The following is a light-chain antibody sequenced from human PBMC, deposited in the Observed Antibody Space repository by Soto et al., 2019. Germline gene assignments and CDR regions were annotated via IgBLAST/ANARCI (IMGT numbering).Light chain of an antibody. V-gene: IGLV2-11*01. Sequence: QSALTQPASVSGSPGQSITISCTGTSNDIGNSNLVSWYQQHPDRAPKLMIYDVSKRPSGVPDRFSGSKSGNTASLTISGLQAEDEADYYCCSYAGSYSLVFGGGTKVTVL. CDR2: DVS. J-gene: IGLJ2*01. CDR1: SNDIGNSNL. CDR3: CSYAGSYSLV.